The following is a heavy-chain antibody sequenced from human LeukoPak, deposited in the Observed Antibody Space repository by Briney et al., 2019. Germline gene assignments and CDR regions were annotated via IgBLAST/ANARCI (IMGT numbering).Heavy chain of an antibody. CDR1: GFTFSNYA. Sequence: TAGSLRLSCVASGFTFSNYAIHWVRRPPGKGLEWVAVMSPDGSLQYYANSVKGRFTISRDNYKSTLFLQMNSLSAADTAVYYCGRQVAPGQWLVNLWGQGTLVTVSS. V-gene: IGHV3-30*01. CDR3: GRQVAPGQWLVNL. J-gene: IGHJ5*02. D-gene: IGHD6-19*01. CDR2: MSPDGSLQ.